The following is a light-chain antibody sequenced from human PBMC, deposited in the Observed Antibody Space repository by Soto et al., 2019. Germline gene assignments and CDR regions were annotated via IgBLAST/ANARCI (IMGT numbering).Light chain of an antibody. J-gene: IGLJ1*01. CDR1: SSNIGSNY. V-gene: IGLV1-47*01. CDR2: RNN. CDR3: AAWDDSLSEV. Sequence: QAVVTQPPSASGTPGQRVTISCSGSSSNIGSNYVYWYQQLPGTAPKLLIYRNNQRPSGVPDRFSGSKSGTSASLAISGLRSEDEADYYCAAWDDSLSEVFGTGTQLTAL.